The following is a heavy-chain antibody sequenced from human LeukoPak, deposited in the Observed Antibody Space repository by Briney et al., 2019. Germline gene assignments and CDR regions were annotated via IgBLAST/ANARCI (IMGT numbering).Heavy chain of an antibody. CDR3: ARDLNYYDSSGYYYAEYFQH. D-gene: IGHD3-22*01. CDR2: ISSSSSYI. CDR1: GFTFRRYW. V-gene: IGHV3-21*01. Sequence: GGSLRLSCAASGFTFRRYWMHWVRQAPGKGLEWVSSISSSSSYIYYADSVKGRFTISRDNAKNSLYLQMNSLRAEDTAVYYCARDLNYYDSSGYYYAEYFQHWGQGTLVTVSS. J-gene: IGHJ1*01.